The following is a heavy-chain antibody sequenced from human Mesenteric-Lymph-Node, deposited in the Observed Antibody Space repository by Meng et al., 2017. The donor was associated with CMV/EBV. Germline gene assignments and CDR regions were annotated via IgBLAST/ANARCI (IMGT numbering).Heavy chain of an antibody. CDR1: GFTFSSYG. V-gene: IGHV3-33*01. CDR2: IWSDGSNK. D-gene: IGHD1-14*01. CDR3: ARGPTIWDYSNYGMDV. J-gene: IGHJ6*02. Sequence: GESLKISCAASGFTFSSYGMHWVRQAPGKGLEWVAVIWSDGSNKYYADSVKGRFTISRDNSKNTLYLQMNSLRAEDTAVYYCARGPTIWDYSNYGMDVWGQETTVTVSS.